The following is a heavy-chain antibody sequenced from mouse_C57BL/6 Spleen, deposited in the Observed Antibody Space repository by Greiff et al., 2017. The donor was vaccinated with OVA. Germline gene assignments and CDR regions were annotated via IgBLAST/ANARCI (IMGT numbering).Heavy chain of an antibody. V-gene: IGHV1-64*01. Sequence: QVQLQQSGAELVKPGASVKLSCKASGYTFTSYWMHWVKQRPGQGLEWIGMIHPNSGSTNYNEKFKSKATLTVDKSSSTAYMQLSSLTSEDSAVYYCARSRTGQGMDYWGQGTSVTVSS. D-gene: IGHD3-3*01. CDR2: IHPNSGST. CDR3: ARSRTGQGMDY. CDR1: GYTFTSYW. J-gene: IGHJ4*01.